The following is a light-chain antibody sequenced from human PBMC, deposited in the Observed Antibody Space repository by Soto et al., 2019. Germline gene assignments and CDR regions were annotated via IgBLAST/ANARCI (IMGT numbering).Light chain of an antibody. J-gene: IGKJ1*01. CDR3: LQSYSALWT. Sequence: DIQMTQSPSSLSASVGDRVTITCRASQSIRTYLNWYQQKPGKAPKLLMYGASNLQSGVPSRFSGSGSGTDFTLTITSLQPEDFASYYCLQSYSALWTFGQGTKVEIK. CDR2: GAS. V-gene: IGKV1-39*01. CDR1: QSIRTY.